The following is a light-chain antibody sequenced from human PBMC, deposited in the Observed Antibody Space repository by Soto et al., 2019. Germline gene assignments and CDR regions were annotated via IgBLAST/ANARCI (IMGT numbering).Light chain of an antibody. CDR2: AAS. V-gene: IGKV1-9*01. Sequence: DIQLTQSPSFLSASVGDRVTITCRASQGISSYLAWYQQKPGKAPKLLIYAASTLQSGVPSRFSGSGSGTEFALTISSRQPEDFATYYCQQLNSYPTFFGPVTKVDI. CDR1: QGISSY. CDR3: QQLNSYPTF. J-gene: IGKJ3*01.